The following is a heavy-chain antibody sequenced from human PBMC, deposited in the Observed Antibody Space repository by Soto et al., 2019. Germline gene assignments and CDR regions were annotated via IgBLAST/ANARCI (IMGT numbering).Heavy chain of an antibody. CDR1: GYSFTSYW. CDR3: ARRLSSGWSYGMDV. J-gene: IGHJ6*02. D-gene: IGHD6-19*01. V-gene: IGHV5-10-1*01. CDR2: IDPSDSYT. Sequence: VESLKISCKGSGYSFTSYWISCLLQMPGKGLEWMGRIDPSDSYTNYSPSFQGHVTISADKSISTAYLQWSSLKASDTAMYYCARRLSSGWSYGMDVWGQGTTVTVSS.